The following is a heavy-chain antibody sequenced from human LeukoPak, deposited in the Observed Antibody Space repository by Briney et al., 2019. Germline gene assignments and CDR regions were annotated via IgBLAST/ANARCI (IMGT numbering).Heavy chain of an antibody. J-gene: IGHJ4*02. D-gene: IGHD5-24*01. Sequence: PETLSLTCTVSGGSISSSSYYWGWIRQPPGKGLEWIGSIYYSGSTYYNPSLKSRVTISVDTSKNQFSLKLSSVTAANTAVYYCASIEMATTTGYFDYWGQGTLVTVSS. CDR1: GGSISSSSYY. CDR3: ASIEMATTTGYFDY. V-gene: IGHV4-39*07. CDR2: IYYSGST.